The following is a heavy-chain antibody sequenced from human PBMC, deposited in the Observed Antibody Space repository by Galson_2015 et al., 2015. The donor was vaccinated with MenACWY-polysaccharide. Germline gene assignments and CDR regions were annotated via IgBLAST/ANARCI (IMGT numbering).Heavy chain of an antibody. CDR1: GFTFSSFV. Sequence: SLRLSCAASGFTFSSFVMTWVRQAPGKGLEWVSVISGSGDATYYADSVKGRFTISRDNSKNTLYLQMNSLRAEDTAVYYCATTRGNLDHWGQGTLVTVSS. V-gene: IGHV3-23*01. CDR2: ISGSGDAT. CDR3: ATTRGNLDH. J-gene: IGHJ4*02. D-gene: IGHD3-10*01.